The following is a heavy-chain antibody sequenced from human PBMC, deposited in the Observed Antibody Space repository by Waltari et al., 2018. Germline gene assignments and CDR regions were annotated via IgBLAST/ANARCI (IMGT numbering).Heavy chain of an antibody. Sequence: QLQLQESGPGLVKPSETLSLPCTVSRSSIRNTNYYWGWVRQPPGKGLEWIGSFYKSGTTYYNPSLKSRVTISVDTSNNQFSLKLNSVTAADTAVYYCVRGYPDIVATISDYWGQGTLVIVSS. CDR1: RSSIRNTNYY. CDR2: FYKSGTT. V-gene: IGHV4-39*07. J-gene: IGHJ4*02. D-gene: IGHD5-12*01. CDR3: VRGYPDIVATISDY.